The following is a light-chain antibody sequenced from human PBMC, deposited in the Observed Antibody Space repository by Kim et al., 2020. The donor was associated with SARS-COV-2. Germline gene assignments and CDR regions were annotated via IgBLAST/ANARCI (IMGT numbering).Light chain of an antibody. Sequence: QMVTISCTGSSSNIGAGYDVHWYQQVPGKAPKLLIDGDTNRPSGVPARLFGSKSGTSASLAITGLQAEDEADYYCQSYDSSLSAWVFGGGTRLTVL. CDR2: GDT. V-gene: IGLV1-40*01. J-gene: IGLJ3*02. CDR1: SSNIGAGYD. CDR3: QSYDSSLSAWV.